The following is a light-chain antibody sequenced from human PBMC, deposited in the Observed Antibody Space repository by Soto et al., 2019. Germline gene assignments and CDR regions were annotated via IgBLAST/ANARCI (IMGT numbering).Light chain of an antibody. CDR3: AAWDGSLSAVL. CDR1: SSSIGSNA. Sequence: QSVLTQPPSASGTPGQRVTISCSGSSSSIGSNAVNWYQHIPGTAPKLPIYSNNQRPSGVPDRFSGSKSGTSASLAISGLQSEDEADYYCAAWDGSLSAVLFGGGTKVTVL. J-gene: IGLJ2*01. CDR2: SNN. V-gene: IGLV1-44*01.